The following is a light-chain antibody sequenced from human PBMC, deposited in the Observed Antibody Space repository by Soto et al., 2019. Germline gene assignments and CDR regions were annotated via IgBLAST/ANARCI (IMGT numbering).Light chain of an antibody. J-gene: IGLJ1*01. Sequence: QSALTQPPSAPGSPGQSVTISCTGTSSVVGGYNYVSWYQHHPGKAPKLMIYEVSKRPSGVPDRFSGSKSGNTASLTVTGVQAEDEADYYCSSYAGSNNFVFGTGTKVTVL. CDR3: SSYAGSNNFV. CDR1: SSVVGGYNY. V-gene: IGLV2-8*01. CDR2: EVS.